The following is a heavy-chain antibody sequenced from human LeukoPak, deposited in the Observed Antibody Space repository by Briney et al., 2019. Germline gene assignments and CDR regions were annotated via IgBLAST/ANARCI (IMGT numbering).Heavy chain of an antibody. CDR2: ISYDGSSK. CDR1: GFTFSTYA. V-gene: IGHV3-30*04. J-gene: IGHJ4*02. Sequence: PGGSLRLSCAASGFTFSTYAMHWVRQAPGKGLEWVAVISYDGSSKYYADSVKGRFTISRDNSKNTLYLQMNSLRAEDTAVYYCAGGSGYYTYWGQGTLVTVSS. D-gene: IGHD3-3*01. CDR3: AGGSGYYTY.